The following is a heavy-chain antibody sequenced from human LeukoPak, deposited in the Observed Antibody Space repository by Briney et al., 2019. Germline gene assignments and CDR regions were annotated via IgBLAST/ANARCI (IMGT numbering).Heavy chain of an antibody. Sequence: WETLSLTCTVSGGSLRGYCWSWIRQSPRKRLEWIGYIQYSGSTDNSHSPERRVIISADTSKTQFSLKLRSVTAADTAVYYCARHGTSPYGGSGWYYFDYWGQGILLTVSS. CDR1: GGSLRGYC. CDR2: IQYSGST. J-gene: IGHJ4*02. V-gene: IGHV4-59*08. D-gene: IGHD6-19*01. CDR3: ARHGTSPYGGSGWYYFDY.